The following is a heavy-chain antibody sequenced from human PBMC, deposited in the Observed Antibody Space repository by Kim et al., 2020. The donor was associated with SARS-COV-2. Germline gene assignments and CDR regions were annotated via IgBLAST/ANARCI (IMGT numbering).Heavy chain of an antibody. V-gene: IGHV3-30*18. J-gene: IGHJ4*02. Sequence: GGSLRLSCAASGFTFSSYGMHWVRQAPGKGLEWVAVISYDGSNKYYADSVKGRFTISRDNSKNTLYLQMNSLRAEDTAVYYCAKGDLRFGELFPFDYWGQGTLVTVSS. CDR2: ISYDGSNK. CDR3: AKGDLRFGELFPFDY. D-gene: IGHD3-10*01. CDR1: GFTFSSYG.